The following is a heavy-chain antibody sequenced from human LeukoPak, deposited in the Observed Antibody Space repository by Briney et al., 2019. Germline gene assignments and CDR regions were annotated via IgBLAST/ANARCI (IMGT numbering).Heavy chain of an antibody. D-gene: IGHD1-20*01. CDR1: GFIFSDYG. J-gene: IGHJ4*02. CDR3: AKPLYNWIDETSY. V-gene: IGHV3-30*02. Sequence: PGGSLRLSCAASGFIFSDYGMYWVRQAPGKGLEGVAFIRYDGSDEDYADSVTGRFTISRDNSKNTLYLHMNSLRAEDTAVYYCAKPLYNWIDETSYWGQGTLLIVSS. CDR2: IRYDGSDE.